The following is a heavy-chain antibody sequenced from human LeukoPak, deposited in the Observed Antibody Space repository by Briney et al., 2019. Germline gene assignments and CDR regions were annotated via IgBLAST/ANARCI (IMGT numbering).Heavy chain of an antibody. CDR2: IRYDGSNK. CDR3: AKGGRGSGSYYNEDYYYYMDV. D-gene: IGHD3-10*01. Sequence: GGSLRLSCAASGFTFSSYGMHWVRQAPGKGLEWVAFIRYDGSNKYYADSVKGRFTISRDNSKNTLYLQMNSLRAEDTAVYYCAKGGRGSGSYYNEDYYYYMDVWGKGTTVTISS. V-gene: IGHV3-30*02. J-gene: IGHJ6*03. CDR1: GFTFSSYG.